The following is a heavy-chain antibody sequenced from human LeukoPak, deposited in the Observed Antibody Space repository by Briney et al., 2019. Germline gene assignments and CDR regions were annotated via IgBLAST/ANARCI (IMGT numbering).Heavy chain of an antibody. CDR3: ASENWYYYGSGSQGYYYGMDV. CDR2: IYTSGST. Sequence: SETLSLTCTVSGGSISSYYWSWIRQPAGKGLEWIGRIYTSGSTNYNPSLKSRVTMSVDTSENQFSLKLSSVTAADTAVYYCASENWYYYGSGSQGYYYGMDVWGQGTTVTVSS. CDR1: GGSISSYY. D-gene: IGHD3-10*01. J-gene: IGHJ6*02. V-gene: IGHV4-4*07.